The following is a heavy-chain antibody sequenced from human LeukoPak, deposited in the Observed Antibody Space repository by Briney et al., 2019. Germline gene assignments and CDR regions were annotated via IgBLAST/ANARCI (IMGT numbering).Heavy chain of an antibody. CDR2: INPSGGST. J-gene: IGHJ6*02. CDR3: ARGRSVGATYYYYYGMDV. CDR1: GYTFTSYY. Sequence: ASVKVSCKASGYTFTSYYMHWVRQAPGQGLEWMGIINPSGGSTSYAQKFQGRVTMTRDTSTSTVYMELSSLRSEDTAVYYCARGRSVGATYYYYYGMDVWGQGTTVTVSS. D-gene: IGHD1-26*01. V-gene: IGHV1-46*01.